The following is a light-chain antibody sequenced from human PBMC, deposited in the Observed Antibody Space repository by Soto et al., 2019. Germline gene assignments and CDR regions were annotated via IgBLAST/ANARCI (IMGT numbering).Light chain of an antibody. V-gene: IGKV3-11*01. Sequence: IGLTQSPATLSGSPGERATLSCRASQNISNYLIWYQQKPGQAPRLLIYDVSNLATDIPARFTGSGSATDFTLTITRVEPADFAVYYCQQYGGPVTWTFGQGTKVDIK. CDR2: DVS. CDR1: QNISNY. J-gene: IGKJ1*01. CDR3: QQYGGPVTWT.